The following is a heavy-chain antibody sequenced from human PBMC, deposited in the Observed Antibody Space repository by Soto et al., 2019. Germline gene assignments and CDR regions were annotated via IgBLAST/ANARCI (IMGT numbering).Heavy chain of an antibody. CDR2: ISAYNGNT. Sequence: ASVKVSCKASGYTFTSYGISWVRQAPGQGLEWMGWISAYNGNTNYAQKLQGRVTMNTDTSTSTAYMELRSLRSDDTAVYYCARGGYCSNTSGGTVTFDIWGQGTMVTGSS. D-gene: IGHD2-2*01. CDR1: GYTFTSYG. V-gene: IGHV1-18*01. CDR3: ARGGYCSNTSGGTVTFDI. J-gene: IGHJ3*02.